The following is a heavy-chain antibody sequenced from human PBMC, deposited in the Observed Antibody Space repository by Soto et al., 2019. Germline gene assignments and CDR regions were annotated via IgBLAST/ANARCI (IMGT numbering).Heavy chain of an antibody. V-gene: IGHV3-74*01. CDR2: INMDGSST. J-gene: IGHJ4*02. D-gene: IGHD1-26*01. CDR1: GFTFSGDW. Sequence: EVQLVESGGGLVQPGGSLRLSCAVSGFTFSGDWMHWVRQAAGKGLVWVARINMDGSSTNYADSVKGRFTISRDNAKNTLYLQMNSLRVDDTAMYYCARGPRGLYHHDYWGQGALVTVSS. CDR3: ARGPRGLYHHDY.